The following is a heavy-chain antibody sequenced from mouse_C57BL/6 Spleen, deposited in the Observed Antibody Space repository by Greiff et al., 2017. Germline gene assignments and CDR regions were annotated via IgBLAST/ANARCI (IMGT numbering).Heavy chain of an antibody. J-gene: IGHJ2*01. CDR3: GSWDYYGSRNYFDY. Sequence: VQLQQSGPELVKPGASVKIPCKASGYTFTDYNMDWVKQSHGKSLEWIGDINPTNGGTIYNQKFKGTATVTVDKSSSTAYMELRSLTSEDTAVYDCGSWDYYGSRNYFDYWGQGTTLTVSS. D-gene: IGHD1-1*01. CDR1: GYTFTDYN. V-gene: IGHV1-18*01. CDR2: INPTNGGT.